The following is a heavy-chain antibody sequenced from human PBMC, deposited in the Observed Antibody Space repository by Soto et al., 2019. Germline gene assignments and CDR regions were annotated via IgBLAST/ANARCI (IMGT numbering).Heavy chain of an antibody. CDR3: ARVGPPADP. V-gene: IGHV1-2*04. CDR1: GYAFSGYG. Sequence: GASVKVSCKASGYAFSGYGITWVRQAPGQGLEWMGWINPNSGGTNYAQKFQGWVTITRDTSASTAYMELSSLRSEDTAVYYCARVGPPADPWGQGTLVTVSS. J-gene: IGHJ5*02. CDR2: INPNSGGT.